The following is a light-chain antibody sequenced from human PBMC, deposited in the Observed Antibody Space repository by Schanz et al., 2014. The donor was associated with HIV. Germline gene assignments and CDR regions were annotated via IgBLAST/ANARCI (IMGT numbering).Light chain of an antibody. CDR2: GAS. J-gene: IGKJ1*01. CDR1: QSVTTQ. V-gene: IGKV3-15*01. CDR3: QQYSSTPPT. Sequence: IVLTQSPGTLSLSPGERATLSCRASQSVTTQLAWYQQRPGQAPRLLIYGASTRAIGFPARFSGSGSGTEFTLTISSLQAEDCAVYYCQQYSSTPPTFGQGTKVEIK.